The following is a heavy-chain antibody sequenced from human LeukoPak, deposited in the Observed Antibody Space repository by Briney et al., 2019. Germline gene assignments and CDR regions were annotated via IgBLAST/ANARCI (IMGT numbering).Heavy chain of an antibody. V-gene: IGHV5-51*01. Sequence: GESLKISCKGSVYSFTTYWIGWVRQMPGKGLESMGIIYPADSDTKYSPSFQGQVTISADKSISTAYLRCSSLKTSYTAMYYCVRLDSAGWYYFDYWGQGTLVTVSS. J-gene: IGHJ4*02. CDR2: IYPADSDT. D-gene: IGHD6-19*01. CDR3: VRLDSAGWYYFDY. CDR1: VYSFTTYW.